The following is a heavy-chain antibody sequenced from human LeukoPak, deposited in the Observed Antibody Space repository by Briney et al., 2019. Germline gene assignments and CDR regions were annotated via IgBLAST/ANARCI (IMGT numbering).Heavy chain of an antibody. Sequence: ASVKVSCKASGYTFTAYYMHWVRQAPGQGLEWMGMINPSGGSTTYAQEFQGRVTVTRDTSTSTVYMELSSLRSEDTAVYYCAGSSHQRNWFDPWGQGTLVIVSS. CDR2: INPSGGST. CDR3: AGSSHQRNWFDP. V-gene: IGHV1-46*01. CDR1: GYTFTAYY. D-gene: IGHD1-26*01. J-gene: IGHJ5*02.